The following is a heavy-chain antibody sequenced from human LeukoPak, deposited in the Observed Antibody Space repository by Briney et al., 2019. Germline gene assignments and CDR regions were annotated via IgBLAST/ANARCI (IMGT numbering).Heavy chain of an antibody. CDR1: GYTFTGYY. CDR3: ARDRVASSSWSFYYYYGMDV. Sequence: GASVTVSCKASGYTFTGYYMHWVRQAPGQGLEWMGWINPNSGGTNYAQKFQGWVTMTRDTSISTAYMELSRLRSDDTAVYYCARDRVASSSWSFYYYYGMDVWGQGTTVTVSS. D-gene: IGHD6-13*01. V-gene: IGHV1-2*04. CDR2: INPNSGGT. J-gene: IGHJ6*02.